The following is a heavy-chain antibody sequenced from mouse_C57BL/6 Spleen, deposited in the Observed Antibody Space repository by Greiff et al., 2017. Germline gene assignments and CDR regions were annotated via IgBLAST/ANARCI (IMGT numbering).Heavy chain of an antibody. V-gene: IGHV5-4*01. Sequence: EVQLQESGGGLVKPGGSLKLSCAASGFTFSSYAMSWVRQTPEKRLEWVATISDGGSYTYYPDNVKGRFTISRDNAKNNLYLQMSHLKSEDTAMYYCASTAQATDFDYWGQGTTLTVSS. CDR3: ASTAQATDFDY. CDR2: ISDGGSYT. J-gene: IGHJ2*01. D-gene: IGHD3-2*02. CDR1: GFTFSSYA.